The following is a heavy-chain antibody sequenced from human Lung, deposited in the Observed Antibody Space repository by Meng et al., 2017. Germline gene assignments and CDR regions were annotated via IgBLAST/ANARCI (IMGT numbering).Heavy chain of an antibody. CDR2: VDTSGTA. Sequence: QVPLHASGPCRGSPPQTPSRTCRCSGGSISNVSFFWAWIRPPPGKGLEYTGRVDTSGTAHYNPSLKSRLTISVDMAKNLFSLNLSSVTAADTAVYYCSSNLRGGALTYWGQGTLVTVSS. J-gene: IGHJ4*02. V-gene: IGHV4-61*02. D-gene: IGHD3-16*01. CDR3: SSNLRGGALTY. CDR1: GGSISNVSFF.